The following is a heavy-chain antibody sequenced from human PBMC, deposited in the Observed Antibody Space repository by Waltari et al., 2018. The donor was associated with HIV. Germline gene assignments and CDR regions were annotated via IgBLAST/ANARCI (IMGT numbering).Heavy chain of an antibody. V-gene: IGHV4-34*02. CDR3: ARLRWDASFYYGLDV. J-gene: IGHJ6*02. Sequence: QVQLQQWGAGLLKPSETLSLTCAVYGGPFSGYYWTWLRQPPGKGLQWIAEIYHRGAANYNPSLKSRVTISVDTSKNQFSLKLRSVTAADTAVYYCARLRWDASFYYGLDVWGQGTTVTVSS. CDR1: GGPFSGYY. CDR2: IYHRGAA. D-gene: IGHD4-17*01.